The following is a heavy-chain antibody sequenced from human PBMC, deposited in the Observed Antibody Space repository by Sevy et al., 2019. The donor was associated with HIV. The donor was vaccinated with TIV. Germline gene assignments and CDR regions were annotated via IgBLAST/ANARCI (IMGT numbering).Heavy chain of an antibody. J-gene: IGHJ4*02. CDR1: GFRFSNYA. CDR2: ISGSGGST. Sequence: GGSLRLSCAASGFRFSNYAMNWVRQAPGKGLEWVSAISGSGGSTYYTDSVKGRFTISRDNSKNTLYLQVSSLRAEDTAVYYCAKVSPYYYDSTCYYPSNYFDYWGQGTLVSVSS. CDR3: AKVSPYYYDSTCYYPSNYFDY. V-gene: IGHV3-23*01. D-gene: IGHD3-22*01.